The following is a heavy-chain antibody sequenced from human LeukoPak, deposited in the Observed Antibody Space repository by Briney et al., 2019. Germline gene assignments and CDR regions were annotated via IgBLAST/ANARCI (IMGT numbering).Heavy chain of an antibody. D-gene: IGHD6-19*01. CDR2: INSDGSST. Sequence: GGSLRLSCAASGFTFSSYWMHWVRQAPGMGLVWVSRINSDGSSTSYADSVKGRFTISRDNAKNTLYLQMNSLRAEDTAVYYCARVDSSGWYYYYGMDVWGKGTTVTVSS. V-gene: IGHV3-74*01. CDR3: ARVDSSGWYYYYGMDV. J-gene: IGHJ6*04. CDR1: GFTFSSYW.